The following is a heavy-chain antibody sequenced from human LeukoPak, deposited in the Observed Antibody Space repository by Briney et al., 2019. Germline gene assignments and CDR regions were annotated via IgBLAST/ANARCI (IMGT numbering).Heavy chain of an antibody. J-gene: IGHJ4*02. CDR3: AKDSQLDYYDSSGRGPFFDY. Sequence: GGSLRLSCAASGFTFSSYAMSWVRQAPGKGLEWVSAISGSGGSTYYADSVKGRFTISRDNSKNTLYLQMNSLRAEDTAVYYCAKDSQLDYYDSSGRGPFFDYWGQGTLVTVSS. D-gene: IGHD3-22*01. V-gene: IGHV3-23*01. CDR2: ISGSGGST. CDR1: GFTFSSYA.